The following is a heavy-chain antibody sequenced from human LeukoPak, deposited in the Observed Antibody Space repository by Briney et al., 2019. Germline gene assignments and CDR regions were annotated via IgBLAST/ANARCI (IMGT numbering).Heavy chain of an antibody. J-gene: IGHJ3*02. CDR3: AREGGGFLEWPDAFDI. CDR2: ISSSSSTI. Sequence: GGSLRLSCAASGFTFSSYSMNWVRQAPGKGLEWVSYISSSSSTIYYADSVKGRFTISRDNAKNSLYLQMNSLRAEDTAVYYCAREGGGFLEWPDAFDIWGQGTMVTVSS. V-gene: IGHV3-48*01. D-gene: IGHD3-3*01. CDR1: GFTFSSYS.